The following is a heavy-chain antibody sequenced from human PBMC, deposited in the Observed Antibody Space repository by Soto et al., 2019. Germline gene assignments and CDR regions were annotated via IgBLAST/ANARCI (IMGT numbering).Heavy chain of an antibody. D-gene: IGHD3-16*01. Sequence: QVQLVESGGGVVQPGRSLRLSCAASGFTFSSYGMHWVRQAPGKGLEWVAVIWYDGSNKYHADSVKGRFTISRDNSKNTLYLKMNSLRAEDTAVYYCARDRGGYGDYWGQGTLVTVSS. CDR1: GFTFSSYG. V-gene: IGHV3-33*01. CDR2: IWYDGSNK. CDR3: ARDRGGYGDY. J-gene: IGHJ4*02.